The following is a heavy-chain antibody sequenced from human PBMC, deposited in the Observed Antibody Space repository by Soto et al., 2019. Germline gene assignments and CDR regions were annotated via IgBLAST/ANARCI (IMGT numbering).Heavy chain of an antibody. Sequence: QLQESGPGLVKPSETLSLTCTVSGGSIISSNFYWGWIRQPPGKGLEWIGSVEYGGSTYDNPSLKSRVTLSADPSRNQSALKLTSVTAADTAIYYCARHVRGAVTMNWFDPWGHGTLVTVSS. D-gene: IGHD3-10*02. CDR3: ARHVRGAVTMNWFDP. CDR1: GGSIISSNFY. CDR2: VEYGGST. J-gene: IGHJ5*02. V-gene: IGHV4-39*01.